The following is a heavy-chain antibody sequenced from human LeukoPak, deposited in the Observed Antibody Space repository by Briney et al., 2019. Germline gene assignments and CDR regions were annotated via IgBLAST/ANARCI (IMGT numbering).Heavy chain of an antibody. CDR3: AKDPATGDNYFDY. J-gene: IGHJ4*02. D-gene: IGHD7-27*01. Sequence: GGSLRLSCAASGFTFSSYAMHWVRQAPGKGLEWVAVISYDGSNKYYADSVKGRFTISRDNSKNALYLQMNSLRAEDTAVYYCAKDPATGDNYFDYWGQGTLVTVSS. CDR1: GFTFSSYA. V-gene: IGHV3-30-3*01. CDR2: ISYDGSNK.